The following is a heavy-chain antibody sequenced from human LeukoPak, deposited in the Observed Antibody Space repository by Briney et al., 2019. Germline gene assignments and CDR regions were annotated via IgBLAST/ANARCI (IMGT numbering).Heavy chain of an antibody. Sequence: GGSLRVSCAAPGFTFSSYGMHWVRQAPGKGLEWVAFIRYDGSNKYYAESVKGRFTISRDNSKNTLYLQMNSLRAGDTAVYYCAKAHIFDHWGQGTLVTVSS. CDR1: GFTFSSYG. J-gene: IGHJ4*02. V-gene: IGHV3-30*02. CDR3: AKAHIFDH. CDR2: IRYDGSNK.